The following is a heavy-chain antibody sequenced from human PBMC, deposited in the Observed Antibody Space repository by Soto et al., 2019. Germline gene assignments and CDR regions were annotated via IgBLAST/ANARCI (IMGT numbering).Heavy chain of an antibody. J-gene: IGHJ4*02. CDR2: ISWSSGSI. V-gene: IGHV3-9*01. D-gene: IGHD3-16*01. CDR3: AKDTGAGAIWGGFEY. CDR1: GFTFDDYA. Sequence: EVQLVESGGGLVQPGRSLRLSCAASGFTFDDYAMHWVRQAPGKGLEWVSSISWSSGSIRFADSVKGLFTISRDNAKNSLYLLMNSLSAEETALYYCAKDTGAGAIWGGFEYWGQGTLVTVSS.